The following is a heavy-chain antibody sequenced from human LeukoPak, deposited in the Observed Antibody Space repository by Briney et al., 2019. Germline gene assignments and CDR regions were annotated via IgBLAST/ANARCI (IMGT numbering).Heavy chain of an antibody. D-gene: IGHD3-22*01. CDR2: ISSSSSYI. V-gene: IGHV3-21*01. CDR3: ARGSTDSSGYWDPFDY. CDR1: GFTFSSYS. Sequence: PGGSLRLSCAASGFTFSSYSMNWVRQAPGKGLEWVSSISSSSSYIYYADSVKGRFTISRDNAKNSLYLQMNSLRAEDTAVYYCARGSTDSSGYWDPFDYWGQGTLVTVSS. J-gene: IGHJ4*02.